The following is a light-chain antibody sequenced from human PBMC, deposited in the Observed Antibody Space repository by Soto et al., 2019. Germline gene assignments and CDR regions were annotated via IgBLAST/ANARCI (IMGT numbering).Light chain of an antibody. CDR1: SSDVGGYNY. J-gene: IGLJ1*01. V-gene: IGLV2-8*01. Sequence: QSALTQPPSASGSPGQSVTISCTGTSSDVGGYNYVSWYQQHPGKAPKLMIYEVTKRPSGVPDRFSGSKSGNTASLTVSGLQAEDEADYYCSSYAGSTPIVFGTGTKGIGL. CDR3: SSYAGSTPIV. CDR2: EVT.